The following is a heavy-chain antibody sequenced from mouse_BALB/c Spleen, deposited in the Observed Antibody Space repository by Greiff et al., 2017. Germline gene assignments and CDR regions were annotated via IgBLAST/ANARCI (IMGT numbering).Heavy chain of an antibody. Sequence: DVMLVESGGGLVKLGGSLKLSCAASGFTFSSYYMSWVRQTPEKRLELVAAINSNGGSTYYPDTVKGRFTISRDNAKNTLYLQMSSLKSEDTALYYCARYGSSFYAMDYWGQGTSVTVSS. CDR2: INSNGGST. CDR3: ARYGSSFYAMDY. D-gene: IGHD1-1*01. CDR1: GFTFSSYY. J-gene: IGHJ4*01. V-gene: IGHV5-6-2*01.